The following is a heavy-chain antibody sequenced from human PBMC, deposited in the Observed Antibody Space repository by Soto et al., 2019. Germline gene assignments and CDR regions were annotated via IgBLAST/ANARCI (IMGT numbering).Heavy chain of an antibody. CDR1: GFTFSNYW. Sequence: EVQLVESGGGLVQPGGSLRLSCAASGFTFSNYWMYWVRQAPGKGLVRVSRINSDGSVSSYADSVKGRLTISRDNVKNTLYLQMDGLRAEDTAVYYCARGDCVGGTCYSLAGSFYYYMDVWGKGTTVTVFS. V-gene: IGHV3-74*01. CDR3: ARGDCVGGTCYSLAGSFYYYMDV. D-gene: IGHD2-15*01. CDR2: INSDGSVS. J-gene: IGHJ6*03.